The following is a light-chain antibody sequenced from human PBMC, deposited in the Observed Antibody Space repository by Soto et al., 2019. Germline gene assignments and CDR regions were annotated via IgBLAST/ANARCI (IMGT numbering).Light chain of an antibody. V-gene: IGKV1-5*03. J-gene: IGKJ4*01. Sequence: DIQMTQSPSTLSASVGDRVIITCRASQTISSWLAWYQQKPGKAPKLLIYKASSLESGVPSRFSGSGSGTDFTLNISSLQPEDFAFYYCQQSYSIPVTFGGGTKVDNK. CDR3: QQSYSIPVT. CDR1: QTISSW. CDR2: KAS.